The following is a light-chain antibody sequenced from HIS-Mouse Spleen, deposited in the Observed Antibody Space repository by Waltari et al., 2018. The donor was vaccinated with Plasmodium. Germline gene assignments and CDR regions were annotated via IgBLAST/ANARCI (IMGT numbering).Light chain of an antibody. Sequence: EFVLTQSPGTLSLSPGERSTLPSRAAQSVSSSYLAWYQQKPGQAPRLLIYGASSRATGIPERFSGSGSGTDFTLTISRLEPEDFAVYYCQQYGSSPLTFGGGTKVEIK. CDR1: QSVSSSY. CDR2: GAS. J-gene: IGKJ4*01. CDR3: QQYGSSPLT. V-gene: IGKV3-20*01.